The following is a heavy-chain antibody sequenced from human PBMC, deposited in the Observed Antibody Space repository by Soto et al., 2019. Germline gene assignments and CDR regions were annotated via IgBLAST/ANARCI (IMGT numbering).Heavy chain of an antibody. J-gene: IGHJ5*02. CDR1: GLSITDSVMG. CDR2: IDSSGEK. Sequence: QVTLKESGPVLVKPTETLTLRCNVSGLSITDSVMGGSWIRQPPGQPLEWLAHIDSSGEKSYRTFLKSRLAISKDTSKRQIVLTMTNMDPADTATYYCARRHLAVAVSPWFDPWGQGIPVTVSS. CDR3: ARRHLAVAVSPWFDP. D-gene: IGHD6-19*01. V-gene: IGHV2-26*01.